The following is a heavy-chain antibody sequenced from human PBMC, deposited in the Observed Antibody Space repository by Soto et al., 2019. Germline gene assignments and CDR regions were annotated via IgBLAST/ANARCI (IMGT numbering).Heavy chain of an antibody. J-gene: IGHJ4*02. CDR1: GVSVSSGWFY. D-gene: IGHD4-17*01. V-gene: IGHV4-61*01. CDR2: GSNSGTT. CDR3: ARGATVTQYDY. Sequence: QVQLQESGPGLVKPAETLSLTCSVSGVSVSSGWFYWAWIRQPPGKGLEWIGFGSNSGTTNYKPSLKSRVTISVYTSRSQLSLKVNSLTAADTAGYYGARGATVTQYDYWGQGTQVTVSS.